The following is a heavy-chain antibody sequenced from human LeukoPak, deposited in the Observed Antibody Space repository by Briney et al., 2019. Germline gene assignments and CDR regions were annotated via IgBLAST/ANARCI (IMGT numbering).Heavy chain of an antibody. V-gene: IGHV1-69*06. CDR1: GGTFSSYA. D-gene: IGHD3-22*01. CDR2: ITPIFGTA. CDR3: ARTPDYYDSSGYRL. J-gene: IGHJ4*02. Sequence: ASVKVSCKASGGTFSSYAISWVRQAPGQGLEWMGGITPIFGTANYAQKFQGRVTITADKSTSTAYMELSRLRSDDTAVYYCARTPDYYDSSGYRLWGQGTLVTVSS.